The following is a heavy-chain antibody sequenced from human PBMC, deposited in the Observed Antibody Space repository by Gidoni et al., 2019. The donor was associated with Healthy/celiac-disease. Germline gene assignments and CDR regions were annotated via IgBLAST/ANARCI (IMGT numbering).Heavy chain of an antibody. J-gene: IGHJ4*02. CDR1: GFTFDDYA. CDR3: AKGMYYDFWSGYGDY. Sequence: EVQLVESGGGLVQPGWSLRLSCAASGFTFDDYAMHWVGQAPGKGLEWVLGISWNGGRIGYADSGKGRFTISRDNTKNSLNLQMNSLRAEDTALYYCAKGMYYDFWSGYGDYWGQGTLVTVSS. V-gene: IGHV3-9*01. D-gene: IGHD3-3*01. CDR2: ISWNGGRI.